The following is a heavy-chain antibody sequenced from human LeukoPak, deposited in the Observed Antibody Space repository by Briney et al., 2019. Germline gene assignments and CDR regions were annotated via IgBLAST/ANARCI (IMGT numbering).Heavy chain of an antibody. CDR3: AKDEYSSSPGGY. D-gene: IGHD6-13*01. J-gene: IGHJ4*02. CDR1: GFTFKNYA. V-gene: IGHV3-30*02. CDR2: IRYDGSNK. Sequence: GRSLRLSCVASGFTFKNYAFHWVRQAPGKGLEWVAFIRYDGSNKYYADSVKGRFTISRDNSKNTLYLQMNSLRAEDTAVYYCAKDEYSSSPGGYWGQGTLVTVSS.